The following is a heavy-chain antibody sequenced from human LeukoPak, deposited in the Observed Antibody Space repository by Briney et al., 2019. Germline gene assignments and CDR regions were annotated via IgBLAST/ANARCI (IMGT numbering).Heavy chain of an antibody. Sequence: SETLSLTCTISGGSISTYSWNWIRQAPGKGLEWIGYNYFSGTTNYNPALKSRVTISVDRSKNQFSLKLNSVTAADTAVYYCARERDYYDSSGYYFHFDYWGQGTLVTVSS. CDR2: NYFSGTT. CDR1: GGSISTYS. CDR3: ARERDYYDSSGYYFHFDY. D-gene: IGHD3-22*01. V-gene: IGHV4-59*01. J-gene: IGHJ4*02.